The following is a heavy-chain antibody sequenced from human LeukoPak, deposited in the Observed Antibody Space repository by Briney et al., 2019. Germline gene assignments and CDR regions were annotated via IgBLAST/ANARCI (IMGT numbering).Heavy chain of an antibody. CDR2: INPNSGGT. V-gene: IGHV1-2*06. D-gene: IGHD3-3*01. Sequence: GASVKVSCKASGYTFTGYYMHWVRQAPGQGLEWMGRINPNSGGTNYAQKFQGRVTITADESTSTAYMELSSLRSEDTAVYYCATTARLRFLEWSNVGPLVYFQHWGQGTLVTVSS. CDR1: GYTFTGYY. CDR3: ATTARLRFLEWSNVGPLVYFQH. J-gene: IGHJ1*01.